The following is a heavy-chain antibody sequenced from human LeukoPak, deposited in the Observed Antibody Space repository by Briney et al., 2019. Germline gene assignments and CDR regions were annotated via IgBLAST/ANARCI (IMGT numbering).Heavy chain of an antibody. CDR2: SYYGGST. D-gene: IGHD6-13*01. CDR1: GGSISSYY. J-gene: IGHJ4*02. CDR3: ARELGPSSWFPD. Sequence: SETLSLTCSVSGGSISSYYWGWIRQPPGKGLEWIGSSYYGGSTYDNPSLKTRVTISVDTSKNQFSLKLTSVTAADTAVYYCARELGPSSWFPDWGQGTLVTVSS. V-gene: IGHV4-39*02.